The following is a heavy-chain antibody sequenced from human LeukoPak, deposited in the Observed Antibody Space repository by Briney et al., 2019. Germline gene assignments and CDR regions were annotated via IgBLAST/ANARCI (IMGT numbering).Heavy chain of an antibody. V-gene: IGHV1-69*06. Sequence: ASGDSFIPAVISWVRQAPGQGLEWMGEITPMFGRTNSAQNFQDRVTMTADTSTNTVYMELGSLRFEDTAVYYCARVGAQGIVVVYMSYFDYWGQGTLVTVSS. CDR1: GDSFIPAV. CDR2: ITPMFGRT. CDR3: ARVGAQGIVVVYMSYFDY. D-gene: IGHD3-22*01. J-gene: IGHJ4*02.